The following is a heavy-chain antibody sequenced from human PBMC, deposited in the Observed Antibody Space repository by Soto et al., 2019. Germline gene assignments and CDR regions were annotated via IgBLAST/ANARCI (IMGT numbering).Heavy chain of an antibody. J-gene: IGHJ5*02. V-gene: IGHV4-59*01. CDR3: ARHQRAIVATGTWFDP. CDR1: GGSISSYC. CDR2: IYYSGST. D-gene: IGHD6-13*01. Sequence: PSETLSLTCTVSGGSISSYCWSWIRQPPGKGLEWIGYIYYSGSTNYNPSLKSRVTMSVDTSENQFSLKLNSVTAADTAVYYCARHQRAIVATGTWFDPWGRGTLVTVSS.